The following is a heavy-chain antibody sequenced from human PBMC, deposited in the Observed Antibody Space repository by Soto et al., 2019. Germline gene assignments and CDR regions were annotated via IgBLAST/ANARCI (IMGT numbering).Heavy chain of an antibody. V-gene: IGHV5-10-1*01. Sequence: GESLKISCQASGYTFTNYYIAWVRQVPGKGLEWMGRIDPSDSYIKYSPSFEGHVTMSVDKSISTAFLQWSRLEASDTAMYFCSIPLARTTPFDYWGQGSLVSVSS. D-gene: IGHD1-7*01. CDR2: IDPSDSYI. J-gene: IGHJ4*02. CDR1: GYTFTNYY. CDR3: SIPLARTTPFDY.